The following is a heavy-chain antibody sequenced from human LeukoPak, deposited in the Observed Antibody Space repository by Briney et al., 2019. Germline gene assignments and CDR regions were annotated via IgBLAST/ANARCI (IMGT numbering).Heavy chain of an antibody. CDR1: GXSISSSSYY. CDR3: ARSHRYCSGGSCYEDAFHI. J-gene: IGHJ3*02. D-gene: IGHD2-15*01. CDR2: IYYSGSA. Sequence: PSETLSLTCIVSGXSISSSSYYWGWIRQPPGKGLEWIGSIYYSGSAYYNPSLKSRVTISVDTSKNQFSLKLSSVTAADTAVYYCARSHRYCSGGSCYEDAFHIWGQGTMVTVSS. V-gene: IGHV4-39*01.